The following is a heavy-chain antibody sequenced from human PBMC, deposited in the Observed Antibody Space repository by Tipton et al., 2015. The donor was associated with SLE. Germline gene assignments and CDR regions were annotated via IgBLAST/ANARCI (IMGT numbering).Heavy chain of an antibody. Sequence: TLSLTCAVYGGSFSGYYWSWIRQPPGKGPEWIGEINHSGSTNYNPSLKSRVTISVDTSKKQFSLNLSSVTAADTAVYYCARKCSGGSCYNYWGQGTLVAVS. CDR2: INHSGST. D-gene: IGHD2-15*01. V-gene: IGHV4-34*01. CDR3: ARKCSGGSCYNY. J-gene: IGHJ4*02. CDR1: GGSFSGYY.